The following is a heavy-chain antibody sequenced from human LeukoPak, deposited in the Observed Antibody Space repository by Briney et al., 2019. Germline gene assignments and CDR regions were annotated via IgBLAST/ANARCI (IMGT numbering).Heavy chain of an antibody. Sequence: ASVKVSCKASGGTFSSYAISWVRQAPGQGLEWMGGTIPIFGTANYAQKFQGRVTITADESTSTAYMELSSLRSEDTAVYYCARGLIGSSWPYYWGQGTLVTVSS. V-gene: IGHV1-69*13. CDR2: TIPIFGTA. CDR3: ARGLIGSSWPYY. D-gene: IGHD6-13*01. J-gene: IGHJ4*02. CDR1: GGTFSSYA.